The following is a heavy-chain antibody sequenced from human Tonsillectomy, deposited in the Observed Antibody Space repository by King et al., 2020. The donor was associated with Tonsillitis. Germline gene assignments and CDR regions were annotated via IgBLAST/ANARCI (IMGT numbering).Heavy chain of an antibody. CDR3: ARDERGADCSSPSCYWSTWFDP. J-gene: IGHJ5*02. V-gene: IGHV4-38-2*02. CDR2: IYHSGST. Sequence: QLQESGPGLVKPSETLSLTCTVSGYSISSGYYWGWIRQPPGKGLEWIGSIYHSGSTYYNPSLKSRVTIPVDTSKNQFSLKLSSVTAADTAVYYCARDERGADCSSPSCYWSTWFDPWGQGTLVTVSS. D-gene: IGHD2-2*01. CDR1: GYSISSGYY.